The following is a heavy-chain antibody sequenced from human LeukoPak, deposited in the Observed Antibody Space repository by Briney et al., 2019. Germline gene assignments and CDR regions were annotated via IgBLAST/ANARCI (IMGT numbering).Heavy chain of an antibody. CDR2: INHSGNT. J-gene: IGHJ4*02. Sequence: SETLSLTCAVYGGSFSGYYWSWIRQPPGKGLEWIGEINHSGNTNYNPSLKSRVTISVDTSKNQFSLKLSSVTAADTAVYYCASDRGSGSWYGRDYWGQGTLVTVPS. D-gene: IGHD6-13*01. CDR3: ASDRGSGSWYGRDY. V-gene: IGHV4-34*01. CDR1: GGSFSGYY.